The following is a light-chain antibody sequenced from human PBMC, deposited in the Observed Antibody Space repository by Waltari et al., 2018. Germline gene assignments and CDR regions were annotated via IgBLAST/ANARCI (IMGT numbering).Light chain of an antibody. J-gene: IGKJ2*01. CDR1: QRISSN. Sequence: EIVMTQSPATVSISPGQRATLACRASQRISSNLVWYQQKPGQAPRLLIYGASTRAPNIPFRFSGSGSGTEFTLTISSLQSEDFAIYYCQQYNNWPFTFGQGTKLEIK. CDR3: QQYNNWPFT. V-gene: IGKV3-15*01. CDR2: GAS.